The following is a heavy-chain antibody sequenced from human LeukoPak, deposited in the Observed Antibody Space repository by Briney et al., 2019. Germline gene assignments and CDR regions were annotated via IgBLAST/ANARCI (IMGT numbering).Heavy chain of an antibody. Sequence: SETLSPTCAVYGGSFSGYYWSWIRKPPGKGLEWIGEINHSGSTNYNPSLKSRVTISVDTSKNQFSLKLSSVTAADTAVYYCARDRAITMVRGVISPWGQGTLVTVSS. J-gene: IGHJ5*02. V-gene: IGHV4-34*01. D-gene: IGHD3-10*01. CDR1: GGSFSGYY. CDR3: ARDRAITMVRGVISP. CDR2: INHSGST.